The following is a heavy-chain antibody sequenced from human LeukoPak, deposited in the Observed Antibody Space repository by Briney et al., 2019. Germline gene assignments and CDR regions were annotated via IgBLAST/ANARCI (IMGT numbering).Heavy chain of an antibody. Sequence: GGSLRLSCVAPGFAFSDSAMSWVRLTAGKGLEWVSLSRADDYSTYYADSVKGRFTISRDNSKNTMYLQMNSLRAEDTAIYYCASRPSNTWAGSLDFWGQGTLVTVSS. V-gene: IGHV3-23*01. CDR2: SRADDYST. CDR3: ASRPSNTWAGSLDF. J-gene: IGHJ4*02. CDR1: GFAFSDSA. D-gene: IGHD6-13*01.